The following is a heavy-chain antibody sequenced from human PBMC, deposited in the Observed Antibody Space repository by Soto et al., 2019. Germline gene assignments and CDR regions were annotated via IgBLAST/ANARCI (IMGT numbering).Heavy chain of an antibody. V-gene: IGHV4-30-4*01. CDR3: ARYGGYEGLRFDP. CDR1: GGSISSGDYY. J-gene: IGHJ5*02. CDR2: IFYSGST. Sequence: QVQLQESGPGLVKPSQTLSLTCTVSGGSISSGDYYWSWIRQPPGKGLEWIGYIFYSGSTYYNPSLKSRVTISVDTSKNPFSLKLSSVTAADTAVYYCARYGGYEGLRFDPWGQGTLVTVSS. D-gene: IGHD5-12*01.